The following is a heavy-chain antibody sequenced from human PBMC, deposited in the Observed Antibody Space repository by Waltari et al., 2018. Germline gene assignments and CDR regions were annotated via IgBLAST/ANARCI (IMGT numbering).Heavy chain of an antibody. V-gene: IGHV3-30*18. CDR1: GFTFSSYG. J-gene: IGHJ4*02. CDR3: AKVGPRGYYFDY. D-gene: IGHD3-10*01. Sequence: QVQLVESGGGVVQPGRSLRLSCAASGFTFSSYGMHWVRQAPGKGLEWVAVISYDGSNKYYADSVKGRFTISRDNSKNTLYLQMNSLRAEDTAVYYCAKVGPRGYYFDYWGQGTLVTVSS. CDR2: ISYDGSNK.